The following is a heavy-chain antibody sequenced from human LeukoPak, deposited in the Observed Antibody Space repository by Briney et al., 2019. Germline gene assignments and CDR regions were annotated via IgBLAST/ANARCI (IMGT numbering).Heavy chain of an antibody. J-gene: IGHJ3*02. Sequence: SAKVSCKASGGTFSSYAISWVRQAPGQGLEWMGGIIPIFGTANYAQKFQGRVTITADESTSTAYMELSSLRSEDTAVYYCARGGPQKYYDFWSGPSWAFDIWGQGTMVTVSS. V-gene: IGHV1-69*13. D-gene: IGHD3-3*01. CDR2: IIPIFGTA. CDR1: GGTFSSYA. CDR3: ARGGPQKYYDFWSGPSWAFDI.